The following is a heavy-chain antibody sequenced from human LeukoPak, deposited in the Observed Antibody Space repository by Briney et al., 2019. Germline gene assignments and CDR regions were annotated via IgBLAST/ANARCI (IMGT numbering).Heavy chain of an antibody. Sequence: PGGSLRLSCAASGFTFSSYGMSWVRQAPGKGLEWVSGINWNGGSTGYADSVKGRFTISRDNAKNSLYLQMNSLRAEDTAVYYCARDLRSSVVSRFDYWGQGTLVTVSS. CDR2: INWNGGST. CDR1: GFTFSSYG. D-gene: IGHD3-22*01. J-gene: IGHJ4*02. CDR3: ARDLRSSVVSRFDY. V-gene: IGHV3-20*04.